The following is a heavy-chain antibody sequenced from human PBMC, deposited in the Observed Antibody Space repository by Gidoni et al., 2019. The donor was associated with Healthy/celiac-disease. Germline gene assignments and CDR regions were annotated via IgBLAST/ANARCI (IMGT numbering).Heavy chain of an antibody. CDR2: ISSSGSTI. CDR1: GFTFSSYE. Sequence: EVPLVESGGGLVHPGGSLRLFCSASGFTFSSYEMNWVRQAPGKGLEWVSYISSSGSTIYYADSVKGRFTISRDNAKNSLYLQMNSLRAEDTAVYYCARGGPAAAGRPRDAHWGQGTLVTVSS. D-gene: IGHD6-13*01. V-gene: IGHV3-48*03. J-gene: IGHJ4*02. CDR3: ARGGPAAAGRPRDAH.